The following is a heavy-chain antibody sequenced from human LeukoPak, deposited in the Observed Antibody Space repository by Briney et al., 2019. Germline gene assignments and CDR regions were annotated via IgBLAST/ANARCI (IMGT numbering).Heavy chain of an antibody. D-gene: IGHD5-18*01. J-gene: IGHJ4*02. V-gene: IGHV4-59*08. Sequence: SETLSLTCTVSAGSISTYYSSWVRQSHGKGLEWNGYIHYSGNTNYNPSLKSRGTISVDTSKNQFSLKLSPVTAADTAVYYCARHLNTDMVKAHFDYWGKGTLVTVSS. CDR2: IHYSGNT. CDR3: ARHLNTDMVKAHFDY. CDR1: AGSISTYY.